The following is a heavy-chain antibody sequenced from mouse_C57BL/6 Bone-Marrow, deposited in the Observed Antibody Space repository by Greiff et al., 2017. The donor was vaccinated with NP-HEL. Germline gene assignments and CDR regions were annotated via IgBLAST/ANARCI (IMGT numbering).Heavy chain of an antibody. J-gene: IGHJ1*03. D-gene: IGHD1-1*01. V-gene: IGHV1-19*01. CDR1: GYTFTDYY. CDR2: INPYNGGT. Sequence: EVKVVESGPVLVKPGASVKMSCKASGYTFTDYYMNWVKQSHGKSLEWIGVINPYNGGTSYNQKFKGKATLTVDKSSSTAYMELNSLTSEDSAVYYCARPTVVASYWYFDVWGTGTTVTVSS. CDR3: ARPTVVASYWYFDV.